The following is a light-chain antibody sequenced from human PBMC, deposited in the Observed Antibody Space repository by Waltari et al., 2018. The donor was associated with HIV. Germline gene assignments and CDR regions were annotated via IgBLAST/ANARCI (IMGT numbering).Light chain of an antibody. CDR3: QSYDSSLSGSV. Sequence: QSVLAQPPSLSGAPGPRVTISCFGHTANTGANSDVHWYQQLPGKPPRFRISDDISRPSGVPDRLSVSRSGTSASLAITGRRAEDEADYYCQSYDSSLSGSVFGGGTKLTVL. J-gene: IGLJ2*01. CDR1: TANTGANSD. CDR2: DDI. V-gene: IGLV1-40*01.